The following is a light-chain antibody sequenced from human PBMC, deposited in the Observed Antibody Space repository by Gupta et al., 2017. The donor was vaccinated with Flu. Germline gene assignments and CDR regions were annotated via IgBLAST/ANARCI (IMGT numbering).Light chain of an antibody. Sequence: DIVMTQSPDSLAVSLGERATINCKSSQSGLYSSNNKNYLAWYQQKSGQPPKLLIYWASTREAGVPDRFSGSGYGTDFTLTISSRQAEDVAVYYCQQYDSNRPITFGGGTKVEIK. CDR1: QSGLYSSNNKNY. J-gene: IGKJ4*01. CDR3: QQYDSNRPIT. V-gene: IGKV4-1*01. CDR2: WAS.